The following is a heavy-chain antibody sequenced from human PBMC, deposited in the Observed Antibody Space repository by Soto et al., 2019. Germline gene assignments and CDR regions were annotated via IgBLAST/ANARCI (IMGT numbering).Heavy chain of an antibody. D-gene: IGHD7-27*01. Sequence: QLQLQESGPGLVKPSETLSLTCTVSGGSISSSSYYWGWIRQPPGQGLEWIGSIYYSGSTYYNPSLKSRVTISVDTSKNQFSLKLSSVTAADTAVYYCARHLTSEDPIDAFDIWGQGTMVTVSS. CDR1: GGSISSSSYY. V-gene: IGHV4-39*01. CDR2: IYYSGST. J-gene: IGHJ3*02. CDR3: ARHLTSEDPIDAFDI.